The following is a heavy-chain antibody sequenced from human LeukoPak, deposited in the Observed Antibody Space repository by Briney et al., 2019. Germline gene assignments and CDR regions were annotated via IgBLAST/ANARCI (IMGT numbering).Heavy chain of an antibody. CDR2: INAYNGNT. CDR3: ARSPVWWELPTALDY. Sequence: VASVKVSCKASGYTFTSYGISWVRQAPGQGLEWMGWINAYNGNTNYAQKLQGRVTMTTDTSTSTAYMELRSLRSDDTAVYYCARSPVWWELPTALDYWGQGTLVTVSS. CDR1: GYTFTSYG. J-gene: IGHJ4*02. D-gene: IGHD1-26*01. V-gene: IGHV1-18*01.